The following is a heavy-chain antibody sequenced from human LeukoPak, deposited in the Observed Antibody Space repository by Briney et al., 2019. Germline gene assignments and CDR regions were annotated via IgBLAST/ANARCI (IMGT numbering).Heavy chain of an antibody. CDR2: IYTSGST. D-gene: IGHD1-26*01. V-gene: IGHV4-61*02. J-gene: IGHJ6*03. CDR1: GGSISSGSYD. Sequence: SQTLSLTCTVSGGSISSGSYDWSWIRQPAGKGLEWIGRIYTSGSTNYNPSLKSRVTISVHTSKNQFSLKLSSVTAADTAVYYCARDGVVGATKESYYYYMDVWGKGTTVTVSS. CDR3: ARDGVVGATKESYYYYMDV.